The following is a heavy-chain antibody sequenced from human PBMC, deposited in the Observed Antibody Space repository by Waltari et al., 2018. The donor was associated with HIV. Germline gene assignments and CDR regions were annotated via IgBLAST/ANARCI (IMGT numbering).Heavy chain of an antibody. CDR3: ARALGVTTHGSIGALY. CDR1: GYYFTGYS. Sequence: QEQLVQSGAEVKNTGASVRVSCQASGYYFTGYSLHWVPQAPGQGLEWIGWLRTHTSDAHYAPKFQGRVTLTTYTTINTALMEVSRLTSDDTAMYYWARALGVTTHGSIGALYWGQGTLVSVSS. D-gene: IGHD6-6*01. J-gene: IGHJ4*02. V-gene: IGHV1-2*02. CDR2: LRTHTSDA.